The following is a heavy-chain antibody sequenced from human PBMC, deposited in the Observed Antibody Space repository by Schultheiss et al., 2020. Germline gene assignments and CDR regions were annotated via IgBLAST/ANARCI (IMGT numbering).Heavy chain of an antibody. V-gene: IGHV4-61*01. CDR3: ARASLLRGFDP. CDR1: GGSVSSGSYY. J-gene: IGHJ5*02. Sequence: SETLSLICTVSGGSVSSGSYYWSWIRQPPGKGLEWIGYIYDSGITNYNPSLKSRITISVDTSKKELSLWLSSVTAADTAVYYCARASLLRGFDPWGQGTLVTVSS. CDR2: IYDSGIT.